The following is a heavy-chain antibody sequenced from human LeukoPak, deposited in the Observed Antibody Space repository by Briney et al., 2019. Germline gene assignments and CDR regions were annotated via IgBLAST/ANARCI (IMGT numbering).Heavy chain of an antibody. J-gene: IGHJ5*02. CDR3: AREGVERNWFDP. V-gene: IGHV4-39*07. Sequence: SETLSLTCTVSGGSISSSSYYWGWIRQPPGKGLEWIGSIYYSGSTYYNPSLKSRVTISVDTSKNQFSLKLSSVTAADTAVYYCAREGVERNWFDPWGQGTLVTVSS. CDR2: IYYSGST. CDR1: GGSISSSSYY. D-gene: IGHD1-1*01.